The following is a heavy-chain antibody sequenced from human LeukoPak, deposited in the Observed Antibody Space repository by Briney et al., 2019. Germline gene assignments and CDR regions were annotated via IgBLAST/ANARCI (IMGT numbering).Heavy chain of an antibody. CDR1: GFTFSDYY. V-gene: IGHV3-11*01. Sequence: GGSLRLSCAASGFTFSDYYMSWIRQAPGKGLEWVSYISSSGSTIYYADSVKGRFTISRDNAKNSLYLQMNRLRAEDTAVYYCARVSGKDYYPMDVWGQGTTVTVSS. CDR2: ISSSGSTI. D-gene: IGHD1-1*01. J-gene: IGHJ6*02. CDR3: ARVSGKDYYPMDV.